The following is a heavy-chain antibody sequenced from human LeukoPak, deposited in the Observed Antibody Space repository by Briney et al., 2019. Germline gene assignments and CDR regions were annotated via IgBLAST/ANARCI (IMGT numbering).Heavy chain of an antibody. J-gene: IGHJ4*02. CDR1: GGSFSGYY. CDR3: ARPNYYDSSGYYFDY. V-gene: IGHV4-34*01. CDR2: INHSGST. D-gene: IGHD3-22*01. Sequence: PSETLSLTCAVYGGSFSGYYWSWIRQPPGKGLEWIGEINHSGSTNYNPSLKSRVTISVDMSKNQFSLRLSSVTAADTAVYYCARPNYYDSSGYYFDYWGQGTLVTVSS.